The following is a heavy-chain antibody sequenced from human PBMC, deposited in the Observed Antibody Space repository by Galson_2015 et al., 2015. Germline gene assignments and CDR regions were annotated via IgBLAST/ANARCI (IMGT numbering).Heavy chain of an antibody. J-gene: IGHJ5*02. D-gene: IGHD6-6*01. Sequence: LSLTCTVSGGSISSYYWSWIRQPPGKGLEWLGYIYYSGSTNYNPSLKSRVTISVDTSKNQFSLKLSSVTAADTAVYYCARDGVAAPPGWFDPWGQGTLVTVSS. CDR3: ARDGVAAPPGWFDP. CDR1: GGSISSYY. CDR2: IYYSGST. V-gene: IGHV4-59*01.